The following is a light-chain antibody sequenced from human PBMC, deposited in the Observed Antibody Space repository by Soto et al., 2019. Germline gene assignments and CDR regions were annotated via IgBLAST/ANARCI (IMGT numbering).Light chain of an antibody. V-gene: IGKV1-13*02. J-gene: IGKJ3*01. CDR2: DAS. Sequence: AIQLTQSPSSLSASVGDRVTITCRASQGISSALAWYQQKPGKAPKLLIYDASSLESGVPSRFSVSGSGTDFTLTISSLQPEDFATYYGQQFNSYLGPPVGPGTKVDIK. CDR1: QGISSA. CDR3: QQFNSYLGPP.